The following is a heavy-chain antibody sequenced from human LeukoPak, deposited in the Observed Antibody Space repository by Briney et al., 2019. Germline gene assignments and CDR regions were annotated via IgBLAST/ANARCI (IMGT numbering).Heavy chain of an antibody. Sequence: PSETLSLTCTVAGGSISSYYWSWIRQPPGKGLEWIGYIYYSGSTNYNPSLKSRVTISVDTSKNQFSLKLSSVTAADTAVYYCARVSGLYYGSGRTDFLDAFDIWGQGTMVTVSS. J-gene: IGHJ3*02. CDR3: ARVSGLYYGSGRTDFLDAFDI. D-gene: IGHD3-10*01. CDR2: IYYSGST. V-gene: IGHV4-59*01. CDR1: GGSISSYY.